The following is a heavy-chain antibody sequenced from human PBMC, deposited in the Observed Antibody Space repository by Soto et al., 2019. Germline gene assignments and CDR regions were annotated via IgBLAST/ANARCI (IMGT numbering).Heavy chain of an antibody. CDR1: GGSVSSGSYY. Sequence: QVQLQESGPGLVKPSETLSLTCTVSGGSVSSGSYYWSWIRQPPGKGLEWIGYIYYSGRTNYNPSLKSRLTISEDASKNQFSLKLSSVTAADTAVYYCAREKRDYYARSAYSQLDYWGQGTLVTVSS. CDR3: AREKRDYYARSAYSQLDY. D-gene: IGHD3-22*01. V-gene: IGHV4-61*01. J-gene: IGHJ4*02. CDR2: IYYSGRT.